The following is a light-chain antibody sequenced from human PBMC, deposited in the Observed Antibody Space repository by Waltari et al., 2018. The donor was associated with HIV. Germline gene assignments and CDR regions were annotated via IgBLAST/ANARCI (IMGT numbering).Light chain of an antibody. CDR2: STN. Sequence: QPVVTQEPSFSVSPGGTVTLTCGLSSGSVSTSYYPSCYQQTPGQAPRTLIYSTNTRSSGVPDRFSGSILGNKAALTITGAQADDESDYYCVLFMGNGIWVFGGGTKLTVL. CDR1: SGSVSTSYY. CDR3: VLFMGNGIWV. J-gene: IGLJ3*02. V-gene: IGLV8-61*01.